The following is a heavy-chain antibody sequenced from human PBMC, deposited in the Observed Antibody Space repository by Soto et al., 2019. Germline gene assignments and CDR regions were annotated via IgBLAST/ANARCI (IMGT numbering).Heavy chain of an antibody. CDR1: RFIFSSYW. CDR3: ARLGGYCSTASCYEYGMDV. D-gene: IGHD2-2*01. J-gene: IGHJ6*02. CDR2: INSDGSNT. V-gene: IGHV3-74*01. Sequence: PVGSLRLSCAASRFIFSSYWMHWVRQAPGKGLVWVSRINSDGSNTGYADSVKGRFTISRDNAKNTLYLQMNSLRADDTAVYYCARLGGYCSTASCYEYGMDVWGQGTTVTVSS.